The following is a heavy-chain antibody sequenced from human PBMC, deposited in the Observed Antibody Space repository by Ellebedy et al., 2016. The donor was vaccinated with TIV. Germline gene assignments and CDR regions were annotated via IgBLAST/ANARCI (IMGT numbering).Heavy chain of an antibody. D-gene: IGHD2-8*02. CDR1: GFNFGGLA. Sequence: GESLKISCAASGFNFGGLAMKWVRQAPGKGLEWVSSIGSSAYTTHYADSVKGRFTISRDNSRNTLYLQMNSLRGEDTAVYFCAKDVRYTTGWGGALDIWGQGAMVTVSS. CDR3: AKDVRYTTGWGGALDI. CDR2: IGSSAYTT. V-gene: IGHV3-23*01. J-gene: IGHJ3*02.